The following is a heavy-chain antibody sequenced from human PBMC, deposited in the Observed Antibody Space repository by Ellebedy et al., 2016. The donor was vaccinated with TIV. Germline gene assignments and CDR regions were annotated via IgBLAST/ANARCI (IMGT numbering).Heavy chain of an antibody. CDR3: VRFPRGAPFADYLYYMDV. D-gene: IGHD3-10*01. CDR1: GFTFSSFS. CDR2: IPRDSDAM. J-gene: IGHJ6*03. V-gene: IGHV3-48*02. Sequence: GESLKISCSASGFTFSSFSMNWVRQAPGKGLEWVSYIPRDSDAMSYADSVKGRFTISRDNAKNSLYLQMNSLRDADTAVYYCVRFPRGAPFADYLYYMDVWGKGIMVTVSS.